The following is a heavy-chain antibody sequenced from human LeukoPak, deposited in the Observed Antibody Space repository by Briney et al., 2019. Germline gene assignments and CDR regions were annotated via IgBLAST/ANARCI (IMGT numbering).Heavy chain of an antibody. D-gene: IGHD5-18*01. CDR3: VRDVSGSSYGDY. CDR2: IKQDGSEK. J-gene: IGHJ4*02. CDR1: GFTFSTYW. V-gene: IGHV3-7*01. Sequence: GGSLRLSCAASGFTFSTYWMNWVRQAPGKGLEGLANIKQDGSEKYYLDSVKGRFTISRDNAKNSLYLQMNSLRAEDTSVYYCVRDVSGSSYGDYWGQGTLVTASS.